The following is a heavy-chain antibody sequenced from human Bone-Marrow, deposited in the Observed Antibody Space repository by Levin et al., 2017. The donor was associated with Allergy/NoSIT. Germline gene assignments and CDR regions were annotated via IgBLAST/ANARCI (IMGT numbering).Heavy chain of an antibody. CDR3: ARAAWQTAMVTGWFDP. J-gene: IGHJ5*02. CDR1: GFTFSDYY. V-gene: IGHV3-11*01. CDR2: ISSSGSTI. Sequence: TPGGSLRLSCAASGFTFSDYYMSWIRQAPGKGLEWVSYISSSGSTIYYADSVKGRFTISRDNAKNSLYLQMNSLRAEDTAVYYCARAAWQTAMVTGWFDPWGQGTLVTVSS. D-gene: IGHD5-18*01.